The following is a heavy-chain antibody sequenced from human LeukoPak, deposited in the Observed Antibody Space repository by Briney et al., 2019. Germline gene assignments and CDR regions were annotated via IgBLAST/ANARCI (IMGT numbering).Heavy chain of an antibody. D-gene: IGHD6-6*01. CDR3: ARRSTIATRLFDY. J-gene: IGHJ4*02. CDR1: GYRFTSYW. CDR2: IYPGDSDT. Sequence: GASLKISCKGSGYRFTSYWIGWVRQMPGKGLEWMGIIYPGDSDTRYSPSFQGQVTISADKSIFTAYLQWSSLKASDTAIHYCARRSTIATRLFDYWSQGTLVTVSS. V-gene: IGHV5-51*01.